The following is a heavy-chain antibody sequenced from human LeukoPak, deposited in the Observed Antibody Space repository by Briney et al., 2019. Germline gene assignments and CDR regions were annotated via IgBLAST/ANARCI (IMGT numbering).Heavy chain of an antibody. CDR2: ISGRGDRT. V-gene: IGHV3-23*01. J-gene: IGHJ4*02. Sequence: GGSLRLSCAASGFTFSSYAMTWVRQAPGKGLEWVSVISGRGDRTYYADSVWGRFTISRDNSKNTLYPQMNSLRAEDTAVYYCVKVFFMDYWGQGTLVTVSS. CDR1: GFTFSSYA. D-gene: IGHD2-8*01. CDR3: VKVFFMDY.